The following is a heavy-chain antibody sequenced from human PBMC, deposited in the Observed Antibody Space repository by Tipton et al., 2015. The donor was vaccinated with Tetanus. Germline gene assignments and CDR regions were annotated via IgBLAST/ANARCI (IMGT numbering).Heavy chain of an antibody. CDR1: GFTVSSNY. V-gene: IGHV3-53*01. D-gene: IGHD5-18*01. J-gene: IGHJ6*02. CDR2: IYSGGST. CDR3: ARDRVVAMVRLYYYYGMDV. Sequence: SLRLSCAASGFTVSSNYMSWVRQAPGKGLEWVSVIYSGGSTYYADSVKGRFTISRDNSKNTLYLQMNSLRAEDTAVYYCARDRVVAMVRLYYYYGMDVWGQGTTVTVSS.